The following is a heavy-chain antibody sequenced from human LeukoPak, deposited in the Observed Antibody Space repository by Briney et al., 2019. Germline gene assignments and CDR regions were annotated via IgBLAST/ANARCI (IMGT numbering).Heavy chain of an antibody. D-gene: IGHD3-3*01. CDR2: ISAYNGNT. Sequence: ASVKVSCKASGYTFTSYGLSWVRQAPGQGLEWMGWISAYNGNTNYAQKLQGRVTMTTDTSTSTAYMELRSLRSDDTAIYYCARDHYDFWSGYPVSFDPWGQGTLVTVSS. CDR3: ARDHYDFWSGYPVSFDP. V-gene: IGHV1-18*01. CDR1: GYTFTSYG. J-gene: IGHJ5*02.